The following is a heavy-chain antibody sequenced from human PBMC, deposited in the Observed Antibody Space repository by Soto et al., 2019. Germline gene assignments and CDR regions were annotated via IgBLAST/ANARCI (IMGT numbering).Heavy chain of an antibody. D-gene: IGHD3-16*01. CDR3: ARQGRGICSRDVRAYFDY. Sequence: SETLSLTCTVSGGSISSYYWSWIRQPPGKGLEWIGDMYSSGTTTYNPSLKSRVTISLDTSKNQFSLKLSSVTAADTAVYYCARQGRGICSRDVRAYFDYWGQGTLVTVSS. J-gene: IGHJ4*02. CDR2: MYSSGTT. V-gene: IGHV4-59*08. CDR1: GGSISSYY.